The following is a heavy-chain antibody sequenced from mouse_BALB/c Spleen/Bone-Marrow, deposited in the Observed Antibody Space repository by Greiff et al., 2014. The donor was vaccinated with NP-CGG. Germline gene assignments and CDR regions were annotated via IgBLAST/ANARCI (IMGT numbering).Heavy chain of an antibody. CDR1: RFSLTNYG. CDR3: ARITKATGAMDY. CDR2: IWADGST. Sequence: QVQLQQSGPGLVAPSQSLSITCTVSRFSLTNYGVHWVRQPPGKGLEWLGVIWADGSTNYNSALMSRLSISKDNSKSQVFFKMNSLQTDDTAMYYCARITKATGAMDYWGQGTSVTVSS. D-gene: IGHD1-2*01. J-gene: IGHJ4*01. V-gene: IGHV2-9*02.